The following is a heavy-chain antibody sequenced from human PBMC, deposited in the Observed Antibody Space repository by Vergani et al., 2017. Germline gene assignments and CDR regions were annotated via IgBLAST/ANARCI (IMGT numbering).Heavy chain of an antibody. J-gene: IGHJ6*02. CDR2: ISSSSSYI. Sequence: EVQLLESGGGLVQPGGSLRLSCAASGFTFSSYAMSWVRQAPGKGLEWVSSISSSSSYIYYADSVKGRFTISRDNAKNSLYLQMNSLRAEDTAVYYCARDDSRGWGHYYGMDVWGQGTTVTVSS. V-gene: IGHV3-21*01. CDR3: ARDDSRGWGHYYGMDV. CDR1: GFTFSSYA. D-gene: IGHD3-16*01.